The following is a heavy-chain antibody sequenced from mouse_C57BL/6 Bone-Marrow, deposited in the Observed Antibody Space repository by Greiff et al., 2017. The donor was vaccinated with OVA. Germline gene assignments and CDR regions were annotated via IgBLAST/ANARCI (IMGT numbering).Heavy chain of an antibody. CDR3: TTEDYYGSRPWDY. CDR2: IDPEDGDN. Sequence: VQLQQSGAELVRPGASVKLSCTASGFNIKDYYMHWVKQRPEQGLEWIGRIDPEDGDNEYAPKFQGKATMTADTSSNPAYLQLRSLTSEDTAVYYCTTEDYYGSRPWDYWGQGTTLTVSS. V-gene: IGHV14-1*01. D-gene: IGHD1-1*01. CDR1: GFNIKDYY. J-gene: IGHJ2*01.